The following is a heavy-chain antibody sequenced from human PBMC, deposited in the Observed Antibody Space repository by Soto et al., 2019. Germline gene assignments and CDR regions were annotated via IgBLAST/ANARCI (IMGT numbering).Heavy chain of an antibody. V-gene: IGHV4-34*01. D-gene: IGHD2-21*01. CDR1: GGSFDGYY. Sequence: SDTLSLTCGVSGGSFDGYYWSWIRQSPGKGLDWIGEISGGGATNYNPALESRVSLSLXTXXNXFXLXLXSVTASDTAVYYCAKLWRHWGQGTLVSVSS. CDR3: AKLWRH. J-gene: IGHJ4*02. CDR2: ISGGGAT.